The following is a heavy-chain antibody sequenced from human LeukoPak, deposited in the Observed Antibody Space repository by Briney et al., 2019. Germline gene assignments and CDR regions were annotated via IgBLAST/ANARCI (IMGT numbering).Heavy chain of an antibody. CDR3: ARGNYYVDY. V-gene: IGHV7-4-1*02. Sequence: ASVKVSCKASGYTFTNYAMNWVRQAPGQGLEWMGWINSNTGNPTYAQGFTGRFVFSLDTSISAAYLQISSLKTEDTAVYYCARGNYYVDYWGQGTLVTVSS. J-gene: IGHJ4*02. CDR1: GYTFTNYA. CDR2: INSNTGNP. D-gene: IGHD3-10*01.